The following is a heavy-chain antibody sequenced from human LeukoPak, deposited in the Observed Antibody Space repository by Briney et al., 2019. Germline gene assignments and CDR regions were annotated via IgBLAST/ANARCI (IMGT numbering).Heavy chain of an antibody. CDR2: IYSTVT. J-gene: IGHJ6*03. Sequence: SETLSLTCTVSGGSISTYYLSWIRQPAGRGLEWIGRIYSTVTTYNPSLKSRVTMSADTSRNHVSLTLNSVTVADTAVYYCARDKRVAAAGTYIYYYYMDVWGNGTTVTISS. CDR3: ARDKRVAAAGTYIYYYYMDV. D-gene: IGHD6-13*01. CDR1: GGSISTYY. V-gene: IGHV4-4*07.